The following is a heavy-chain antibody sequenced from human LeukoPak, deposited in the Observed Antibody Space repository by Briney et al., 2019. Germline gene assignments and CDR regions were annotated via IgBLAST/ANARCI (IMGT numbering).Heavy chain of an antibody. CDR1: GFSLSTSGMR. J-gene: IGHJ4*02. V-gene: IGHV2-70*04. CDR2: IDWDDDK. D-gene: IGHD6-13*01. Sequence: SGPTLVNPTQTLTLTCTFSGFSLSTSGMRVSWIRQPPGKALEWLARIDWDDDKFYSTSLKTRLTISKDTSKNKVVLTMTNMDPVDTATYYCARVSGSWSGEGALYYFDYWGQGTLVTVSS. CDR3: ARVSGSWSGEGALYYFDY.